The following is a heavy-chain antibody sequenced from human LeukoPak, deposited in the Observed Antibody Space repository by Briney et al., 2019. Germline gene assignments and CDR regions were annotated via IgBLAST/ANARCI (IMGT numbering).Heavy chain of an antibody. D-gene: IGHD2-15*01. CDR1: GGSVSSYY. Sequence: SETLSLTCSVSGGSVSSYYWSWIRQSPGKGLEWIGYIHNSGRTNYNPSLKSRVTISVDTSKNQFSLKLSSVTAADTAVYYCARGDVVVVAATPYYYYGMDVWGQGTTVTVSS. CDR3: ARGDVVVVAATPYYYYGMDV. V-gene: IGHV4-59*02. CDR2: IHNSGRT. J-gene: IGHJ6*02.